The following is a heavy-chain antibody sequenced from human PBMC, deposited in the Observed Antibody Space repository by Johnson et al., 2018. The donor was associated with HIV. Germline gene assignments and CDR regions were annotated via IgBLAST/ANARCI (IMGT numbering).Heavy chain of an antibody. V-gene: IGHV3-30*03. CDR2: ISFDGTLK. CDR3: YCTDHFGAGGESKGTFDV. Sequence: QMLLVESGGGVVQPGKSLTLSCVVSGLSFSNFGIHWVRQAPGKGPEWVAVISFDGTLKKYADSVKGRFTISRDNSKNTLSLQMTSLRQDDTAVYWCYCTDHFGAGGESKGTFDVWGQGTMVTVSS. D-gene: IGHD2-21*01. J-gene: IGHJ3*01. CDR1: GLSFSNFG.